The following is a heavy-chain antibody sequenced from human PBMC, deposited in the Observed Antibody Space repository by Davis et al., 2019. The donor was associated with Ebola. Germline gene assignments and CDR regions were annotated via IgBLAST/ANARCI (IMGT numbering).Heavy chain of an antibody. Sequence: GGSLRLSCAASGFTFSTYAMSWARQAPGKGLEWVSAISGSGGSTYYADSVRGRFTISRDNSRDTLYLEMNSLRAEDTAVYYCAKGRTIPLALDFWGQGTLVTVSS. D-gene: IGHD2-2*02. CDR2: ISGSGGST. V-gene: IGHV3-23*01. CDR3: AKGRTIPLALDF. CDR1: GFTFSTYA. J-gene: IGHJ4*02.